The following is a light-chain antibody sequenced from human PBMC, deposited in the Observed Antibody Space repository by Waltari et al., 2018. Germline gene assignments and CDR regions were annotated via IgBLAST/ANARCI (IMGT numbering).Light chain of an antibody. CDR3: QSADSSGTFVI. CDR2: KDS. J-gene: IGLJ2*01. V-gene: IGLV3-25*03. CDR1: ALPIQY. Sequence: SYELTQPPSVSVSPGQTARITCSGAALPIQYAYWYQQKPGQAPVLVIYKDSERPSGIPERFSGSSPGTTVTLTISGVQAEDEADYYCQSADSSGTFVIFGGGTKLTVL.